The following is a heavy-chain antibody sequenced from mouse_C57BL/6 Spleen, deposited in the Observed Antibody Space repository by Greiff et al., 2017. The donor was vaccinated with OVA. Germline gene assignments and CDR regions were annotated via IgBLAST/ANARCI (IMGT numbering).Heavy chain of an antibody. CDR3: ARSRWFDY. Sequence: QVQLQQPGAELVMPGASVKLSCKASGYTFTSYWMHWVKQRPGQGLEWIGEIDPSDSYTNYNQKFKGKSTLTVDKSSSTAYMQLSSLTSEDSAVYYCARSRWFDYWGQGTTLTVSS. D-gene: IGHD2-3*01. CDR1: GYTFTSYW. J-gene: IGHJ2*01. V-gene: IGHV1-69*01. CDR2: IDPSDSYT.